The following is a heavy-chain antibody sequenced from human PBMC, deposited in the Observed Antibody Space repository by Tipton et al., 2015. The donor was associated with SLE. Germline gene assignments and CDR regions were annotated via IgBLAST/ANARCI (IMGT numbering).Heavy chain of an antibody. Sequence: GSLRLSCAASGFTFSSYEMNWVRQAPGKGLEWVSYISSSGSTIYYADSVKGRFTISRDNAKNSLYLQMNSLRAEDTAVYYCARGSSGWSNEYFQHWGQGTLVTVSS. CDR2: ISSSGSTI. D-gene: IGHD6-19*01. J-gene: IGHJ1*01. CDR3: ARGSSGWSNEYFQH. CDR1: GFTFSSYE. V-gene: IGHV3-48*03.